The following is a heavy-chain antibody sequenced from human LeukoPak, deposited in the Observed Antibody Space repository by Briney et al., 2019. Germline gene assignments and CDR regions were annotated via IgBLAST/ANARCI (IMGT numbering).Heavy chain of an antibody. CDR3: TTFRTARNYDVNGYYCS. Sequence: GGSLSLSCAVSGFTFSNAWMSWGRQTPGNGLESVGRIKSKADGGTADYASPLQGRFPISRADSTSTMYLQLNSLKTEDTAESFCTTFRTARNYDVNGYYCSWGQGTLVTVSS. D-gene: IGHD3-22*01. CDR2: IKSKADGGTA. V-gene: IGHV3-15*01. CDR1: GFTFSNAW. J-gene: IGHJ4*02.